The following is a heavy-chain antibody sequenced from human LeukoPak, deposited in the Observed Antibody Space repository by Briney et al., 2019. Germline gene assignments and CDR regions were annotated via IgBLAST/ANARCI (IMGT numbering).Heavy chain of an antibody. CDR1: GFTFSSYG. V-gene: IGHV3-30*18. CDR3: AKENHIDYYGSGSYYTNFDY. J-gene: IGHJ4*02. D-gene: IGHD3-10*01. Sequence: PGGSLRLSCAASGFTFSSYGMHWVRQAPGKGLEWVAVISYDGSSKYYADSVKGRFTISRDNSKNTLYLQMNSLRAEDTPVYYCAKENHIDYYGSGSYYTNFDYWGQGTLVTVSS. CDR2: ISYDGSSK.